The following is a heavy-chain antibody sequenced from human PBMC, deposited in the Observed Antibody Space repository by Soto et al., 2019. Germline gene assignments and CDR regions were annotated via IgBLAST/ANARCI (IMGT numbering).Heavy chain of an antibody. CDR3: AKARTRSYADALDI. CDR2: ISASGGST. CDR1: GFTFNNYA. J-gene: IGHJ3*02. V-gene: IGHV3-23*01. D-gene: IGHD2-8*01. Sequence: GGSLRLSCAASGFTFNNYAMNWVRQAPGKGLEWVSSISASGGSTYYADSVRGRFTISRDNSKNTLYLQTNSLRAEDTSVYYCAKARTRSYADALDIWGQGTLVTVSS.